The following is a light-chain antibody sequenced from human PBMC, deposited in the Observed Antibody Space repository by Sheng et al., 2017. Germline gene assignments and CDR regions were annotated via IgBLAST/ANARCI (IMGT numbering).Light chain of an antibody. J-gene: IGLJ2*01. CDR3: QASDSTTVV. V-gene: IGLV3-1*01. CDR2: QDN. CDR1: KLGDKY. Sequence: SYDLTQPPSVSVSPGQTASIACSGDKLGDKYISWYQQKPGQSPVLVIYQDNKRPSGIPERFSGSNSGNTATLTISGTQAMDEADYYCQASDSTTVVFGGGTKLTVL.